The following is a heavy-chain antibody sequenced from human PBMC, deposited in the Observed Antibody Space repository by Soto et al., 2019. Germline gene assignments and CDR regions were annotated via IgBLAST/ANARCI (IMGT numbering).Heavy chain of an antibody. V-gene: IGHV4-30-2*06. CDR2: IYQSGST. J-gene: IGHJ5*02. Sequence: QLQLRESGAGLVKPSETLSLTCTVSGGSINSGAYSWSWIRQSPGKGLQWLGFIYQSGSTYYSPSLRSRVTISLDRSKTQMSLKLRSVTAADTAVYYCARDNSGCSDSECYFPGWFDPWGQGTLVTVSS. D-gene: IGHD5-12*01. CDR3: ARDNSGCSDSECYFPGWFDP. CDR1: GGSINSGAYS.